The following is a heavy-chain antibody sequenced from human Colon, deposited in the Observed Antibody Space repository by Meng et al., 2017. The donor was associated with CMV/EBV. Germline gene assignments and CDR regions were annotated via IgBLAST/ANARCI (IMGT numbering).Heavy chain of an antibody. CDR2: IKQDGSEK. D-gene: IGHD1-14*01. CDR1: GFTFSSYW. Sequence: GGSLRLSCAASGFTFSSYWMSWVRQAPGKGLEWVANIKQDGSEKYYVDSVKGRFTISRDNAKNSLYLQMNSLRAEDTAVYYCVSGITGRPESEYWGQGTLVTVSS. CDR3: VSGITGRPESEY. V-gene: IGHV3-7*03. J-gene: IGHJ4*02.